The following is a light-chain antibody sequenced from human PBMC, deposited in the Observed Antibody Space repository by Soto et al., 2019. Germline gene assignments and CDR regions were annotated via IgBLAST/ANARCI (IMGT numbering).Light chain of an antibody. CDR1: QSLLYSPRNKSY. Sequence: DIVMTQSPESLAVSLGERATINCKSSQSLLYSPRNKSYLAWYQQKPGQPPKLLIYWASTRESGVPDRFSGSGSGTDFTLTISSLQAEDVAVYYCQQYVSTPLSFGGGTKV. J-gene: IGKJ4*01. V-gene: IGKV4-1*01. CDR2: WAS. CDR3: QQYVSTPLS.